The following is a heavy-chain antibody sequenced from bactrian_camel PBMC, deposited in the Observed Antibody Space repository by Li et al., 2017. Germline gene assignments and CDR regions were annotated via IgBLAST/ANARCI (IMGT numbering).Heavy chain of an antibody. CDR1: GKIFSSNC. CDR2: IYVGEGDT. Sequence: HVQLVESGGDSVQAGGSLRLSRAAYGKIFSSNCMGWFRQAPGKEREEVASIYVGEGDTWYVDSVKGRFTISRDNAKNTLFLQMSSLKTEDTAMYYCATSTVGSWYVGLNFWGQGTQVTVS. J-gene: IGHJ4*01. CDR3: ATSTVGSWYVGLNF. V-gene: IGHV3S54*01. D-gene: IGHD6*01.